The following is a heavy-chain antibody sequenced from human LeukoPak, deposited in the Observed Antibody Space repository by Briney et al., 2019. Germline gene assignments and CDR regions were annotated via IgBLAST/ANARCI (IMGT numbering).Heavy chain of an antibody. J-gene: IGHJ4*02. D-gene: IGHD6-13*01. CDR3: ARKVIAAAGTFDY. V-gene: IGHV4-59*01. Sequence: SETLSLTCTVSGGSISSYYWSWIRQPPGKGLEWIGYIYYSGSTNYNPSLKSRVTISVDTSKNQFSLKLSSVTAADTAVYYCARKVIAAAGTFDYWGQGTLVTVSS. CDR1: GGSISSYY. CDR2: IYYSGST.